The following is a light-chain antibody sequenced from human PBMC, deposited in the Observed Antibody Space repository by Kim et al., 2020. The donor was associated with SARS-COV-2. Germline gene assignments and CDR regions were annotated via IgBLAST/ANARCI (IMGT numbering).Light chain of an antibody. CDR1: QSVGDS. J-gene: IGKJ4*01. V-gene: IGKV3-11*01. CDR3: QQRSNWPT. Sequence: LSLSPGERATHSCRASQSVGDSLGWYQQKPGQAPRLLIYNAVNRATAIPARFSGSGSGTDFTLTISSLEPEDFAVYYCQQRSNWPTFGGGTKLEI. CDR2: NAV.